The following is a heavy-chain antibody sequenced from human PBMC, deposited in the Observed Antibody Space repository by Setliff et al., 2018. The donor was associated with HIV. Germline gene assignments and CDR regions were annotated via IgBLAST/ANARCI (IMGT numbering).Heavy chain of an antibody. D-gene: IGHD5-12*01. CDR1: GYTFTSYG. J-gene: IGHJ3*02. CDR3: ARDPGRDGYNLGAFDI. Sequence: ASVKVSCKASGYTFTSYGISWVRQAPGQGLGWMGWISAYNGNTNYAQKLQGRVTMTTDTSTSTAYMELRSLRSDDTAVYYCARDPGRDGYNLGAFDIRGQGAMVTVS. V-gene: IGHV1-18*01. CDR2: ISAYNGNT.